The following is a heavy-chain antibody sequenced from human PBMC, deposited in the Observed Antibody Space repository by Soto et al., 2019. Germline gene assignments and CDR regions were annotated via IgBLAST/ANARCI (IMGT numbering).Heavy chain of an antibody. CDR1: GFTFSSYG. V-gene: IGHV3-33*01. Sequence: GGSLRLSCAASGFTFSSYGMHWVRQAPGKGLEWVAVIWYDGSNKYYADSVKGRFTISRDNSKNTLYLQMNSLRAEDTAVYYCARLGSGSYWNAQNDFDYWGQGTLVTVSS. J-gene: IGHJ4*02. CDR3: ARLGSGSYWNAQNDFDY. D-gene: IGHD3-10*01. CDR2: IWYDGSNK.